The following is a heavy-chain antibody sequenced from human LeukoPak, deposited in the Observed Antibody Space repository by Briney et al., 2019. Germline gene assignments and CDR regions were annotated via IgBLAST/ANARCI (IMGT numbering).Heavy chain of an antibody. D-gene: IGHD5-24*01. J-gene: IGHJ4*02. CDR3: ARDLEMATIPGYFDY. V-gene: IGHV1-69*05. CDR1: GGTFSSYA. CDR2: IIPIFGTA. Sequence: SVKVSCKASGGTFSSYAISWVRQAPGQGLEWMGGIIPIFGTANYAQKFQGRVTITTDESTSTAYMELRSLRSDDTAVYYCARDLEMATIPGYFDYWGQGTLVTVSS.